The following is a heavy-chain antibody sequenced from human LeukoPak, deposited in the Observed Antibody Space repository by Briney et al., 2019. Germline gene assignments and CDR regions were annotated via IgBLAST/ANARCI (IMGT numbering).Heavy chain of an antibody. CDR3: ARDMRHYRNYDSSGYYYNFEY. Sequence: ASVKVSCKASGYIFTSYGISWVRQAPGQGLEWMGWISIHNGFTRYSQKFQGRVTMTRDTSTSTAYMDLRSLRADDTAMYYCARDMRHYRNYDSSGYYYNFEYWGRGTLVTVSS. D-gene: IGHD3-22*01. V-gene: IGHV1-18*01. CDR2: ISIHNGFT. CDR1: GYIFTSYG. J-gene: IGHJ4*02.